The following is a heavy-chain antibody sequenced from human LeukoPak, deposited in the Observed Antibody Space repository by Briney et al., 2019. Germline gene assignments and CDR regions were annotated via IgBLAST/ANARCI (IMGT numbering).Heavy chain of an antibody. CDR3: ARDLYDSSGYRNRRDY. V-gene: IGHV1-69*13. CDR2: IIPIFGTA. CDR1: GGTFSSYA. J-gene: IGHJ4*02. D-gene: IGHD3-22*01. Sequence: GASVKVSCKASGGTFSSYAISWVRQAPGQGLEWMGGIIPIFGTANYAQKFQGRVTITADESTSTAYMELSSLRSEDTAVYYCARDLYDSSGYRNRRDYWGQGTLVTVSS.